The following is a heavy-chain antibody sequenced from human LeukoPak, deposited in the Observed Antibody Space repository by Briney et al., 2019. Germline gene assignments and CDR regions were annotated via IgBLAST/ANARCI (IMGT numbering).Heavy chain of an antibody. J-gene: IGHJ4*02. V-gene: IGHV4-59*08. D-gene: IGHD1-26*01. CDR2: IYYSGST. CDR1: GGSISRYY. CDR3: ARLSGSGTYPFDY. Sequence: PSETLSLTCTVSGGSISRYYWSWIRQPPGKGLEWIGYIYYSGSTNYNPSLKSRVTISVDTSKNQFSLKLSSVTAADTAVYYCARLSGSGTYPFDYWGQGTLVTVSS.